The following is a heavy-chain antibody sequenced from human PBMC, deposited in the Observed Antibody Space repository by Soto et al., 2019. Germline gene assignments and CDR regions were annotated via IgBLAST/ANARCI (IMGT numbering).Heavy chain of an antibody. CDR3: AREGAGRDGYDNDAFDI. D-gene: IGHD5-12*01. J-gene: IGHJ3*02. V-gene: IGHV3-30-3*01. Sequence: GGSLRLSCAASGFTFSSYTMHWVRQAPGKGLEWVAVISYDGSSKYYADSVKGRFIISRDNSKNTLHLQMNSLRAEDSAVYYWAREGAGRDGYDNDAFDIWGQGTMVTVSS. CDR1: GFTFSSYT. CDR2: ISYDGSSK.